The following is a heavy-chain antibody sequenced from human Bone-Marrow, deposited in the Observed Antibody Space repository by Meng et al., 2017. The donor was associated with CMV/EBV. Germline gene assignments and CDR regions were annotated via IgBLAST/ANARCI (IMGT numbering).Heavy chain of an antibody. J-gene: IGHJ6*02. CDR1: GGPISSYY. CDR3: ARGGREYYDFWSGYYSRDYGMDV. D-gene: IGHD3-3*01. CDR2: IYYSGTT. V-gene: IGHV4-59*01. Sequence: SETLSLPCTVSGGPISSYYWSWIRQPPGKGLEWIGYIYYSGTTNYNPSLKSRVTISVDTSKNQFSLKLSSVTAADTAVYYCARGGREYYDFWSGYYSRDYGMDVWGQGTTVTVSS.